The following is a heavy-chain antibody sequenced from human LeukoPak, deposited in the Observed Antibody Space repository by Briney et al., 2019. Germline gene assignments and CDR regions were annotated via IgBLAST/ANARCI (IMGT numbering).Heavy chain of an antibody. CDR1: GFTFRKYW. V-gene: IGHV3-74*01. CDR3: VRDLAGADGY. D-gene: IGHD6-13*01. J-gene: IGHJ4*02. Sequence: QPGGSLRLSCAASGFTFRKYWMHWVRQAPGKGLVRVSRIDEDGRTTNYADSVKGRFTISRDNARDTLFLQMNGLRVEDTAVYYCVRDLAGADGYWGQGTPVTVSS. CDR2: IDEDGRTT.